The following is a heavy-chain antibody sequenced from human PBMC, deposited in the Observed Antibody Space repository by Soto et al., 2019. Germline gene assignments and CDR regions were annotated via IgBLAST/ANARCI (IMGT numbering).Heavy chain of an antibody. CDR2: FDPEDGEP. V-gene: IGHV1-24*01. J-gene: IGHJ4*02. CDR1: GYTLTELS. D-gene: IGHD3-3*01. CDR3: PTAQRPLRFLEWLSRYYLDY. Sequence: QVQLVQSGAEVKKPGASVKVSCKVSGYTLTELSLHWVRQAPGKGLEWMGGFDPEDGEPIYAQKFQGRVTMTEDTATDTAYMELSRLRSEDTAVYYCPTAQRPLRFLEWLSRYYLDYWGQGTLVTVSS.